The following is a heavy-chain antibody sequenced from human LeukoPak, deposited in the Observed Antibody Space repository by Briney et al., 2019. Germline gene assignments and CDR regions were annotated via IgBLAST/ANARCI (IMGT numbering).Heavy chain of an antibody. CDR1: GFTFSKYW. CDR3: ARDYYTSGSPNDY. J-gene: IGHJ4*02. Sequence: GGSLRLSCAASGFTFSKYWMHWVRHGPGKGLVWVSRINSDGSRTSYADSVKGRFTISRDNAKNTLYLQMNSLRAEDTAVYYCARDYYTSGSPNDYWGQGTLVTVSS. CDR2: INSDGSRT. V-gene: IGHV3-74*01. D-gene: IGHD3-10*01.